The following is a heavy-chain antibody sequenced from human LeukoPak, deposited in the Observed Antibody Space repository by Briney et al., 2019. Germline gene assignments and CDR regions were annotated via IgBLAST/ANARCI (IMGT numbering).Heavy chain of an antibody. CDR2: ITSDGSGI. CDR1: GFTFSSYW. J-gene: IGHJ3*02. V-gene: IGHV3-74*01. CDR3: AKDSLSTVTVAFDI. D-gene: IGHD4-17*01. Sequence: PGGSLRLSCAASGFTFSSYWMHWVRQPPGKGLVWVSRITSDGSGIGYADSVKGRFSTSRDNAKNTLYLQMNSLRAEDTAVYYCAKDSLSTVTVAFDIWGQGTMVTVSS.